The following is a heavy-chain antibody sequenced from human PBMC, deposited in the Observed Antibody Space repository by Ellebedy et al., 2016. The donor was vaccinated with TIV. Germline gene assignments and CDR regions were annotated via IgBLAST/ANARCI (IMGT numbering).Heavy chain of an antibody. CDR2: IWYDGSNK. CDR3: ATDVSYRMDV. V-gene: IGHV3-33*08. Sequence: GESLKISCAASGFTFSSYGMHWVRQAPGKGLEWVAVIWYDGSNKYYADFVKGRFTISRDNSKNTLYLEMTSLRAEDTAVYYCATDVSYRMDVWGQGTTVTV. J-gene: IGHJ6*02. D-gene: IGHD5/OR15-5a*01. CDR1: GFTFSSYG.